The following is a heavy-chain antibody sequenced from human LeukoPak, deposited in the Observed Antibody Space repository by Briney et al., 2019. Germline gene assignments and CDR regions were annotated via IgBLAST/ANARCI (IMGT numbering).Heavy chain of an antibody. V-gene: IGHV3-48*01. CDR3: ARDCLRIAAATPPDY. J-gene: IGHJ4*02. CDR2: ISSGISTI. D-gene: IGHD6-13*01. CDR1: GFTFSSYS. Sequence: PGGSLRLSCAASGFTFSSYSMNWVRQAPGKGLEWVSYISSGISTIYYADSVKGRFTISRDNAKNSLYLQMNSLRAEDTAVYYCARDCLRIAAATPPDYWGQGTLVTVSS.